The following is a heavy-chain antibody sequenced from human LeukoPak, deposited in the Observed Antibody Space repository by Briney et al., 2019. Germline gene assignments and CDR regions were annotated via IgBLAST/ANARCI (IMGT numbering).Heavy chain of an antibody. CDR3: ARDPQDAFDI. CDR2: IYFSGST. J-gene: IGHJ3*02. Sequence: PSETLSLTCAVSGYSISSGYYWGWIRQPPGKGLEWIGYIYFSGSTNYNPSLKSRVTISVDTSKNQFSLKLSSVTAADTAVYYCARDPQDAFDIWGQGTMVTVSS. CDR1: GYSISSGYY. V-gene: IGHV4-59*01.